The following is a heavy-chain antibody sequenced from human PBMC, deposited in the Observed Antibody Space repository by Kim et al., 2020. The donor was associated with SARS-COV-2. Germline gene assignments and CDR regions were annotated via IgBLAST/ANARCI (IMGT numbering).Heavy chain of an antibody. CDR2: IYHSGST. J-gene: IGHJ6*02. V-gene: IGHV4-4*02. D-gene: IGHD2-15*01. CDR1: GGSISSSNW. Sequence: SETLSLTCAVSGGSISSSNWWSWVRQPPGKGLEWIGEIYHSGSTNYNPSLKSRVTISVDKSKNQFSLKLSSVTAADTAVYYCARQTVVAATFYYYYGMDVWGQGTTVTVSS. CDR3: ARQTVVAATFYYYYGMDV.